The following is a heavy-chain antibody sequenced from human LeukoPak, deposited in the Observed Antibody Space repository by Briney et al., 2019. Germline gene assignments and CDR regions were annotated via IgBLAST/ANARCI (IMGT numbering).Heavy chain of an antibody. CDR3: ARGLITMVRGVIDYYYYYGMDV. V-gene: IGHV4-34*01. Sequence: GSLRLSCAASGFTFSRYAMSWIRQPPGKGLEWIGEINHSGSTNYNPSLKSRVTISVDTSKNQFSLKLSSVTAADTAVYYCARGLITMVRGVIDYYYYYGMDVWGQGTTVTVSS. CDR2: INHSGST. D-gene: IGHD3-10*01. J-gene: IGHJ6*02. CDR1: GFTFSRYA.